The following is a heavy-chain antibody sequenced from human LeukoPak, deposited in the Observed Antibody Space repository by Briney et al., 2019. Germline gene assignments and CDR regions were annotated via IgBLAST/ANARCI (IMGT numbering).Heavy chain of an antibody. CDR1: GYSISSGYY. CDR2: IFHSGTT. D-gene: IGHD3-16*02. J-gene: IGHJ6*03. CDR3: AREQPYYDYVWGSYRQNYYYYYMDV. Sequence: TSETLSLTCTVSGYSISSGYYWGWIRQPPGKGLEWIGSIFHSGTTYYNPSLKSRVTISVDTSKNQFSLKLSSVTAADTAVYYCAREQPYYDYVWGSYRQNYYYYYMDVWGKGTTVTVSS. V-gene: IGHV4-38-2*02.